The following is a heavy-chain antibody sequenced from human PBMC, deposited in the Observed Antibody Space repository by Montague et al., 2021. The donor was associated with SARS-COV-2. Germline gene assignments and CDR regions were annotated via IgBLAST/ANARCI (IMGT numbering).Heavy chain of an antibody. CDR3: ARLPLVSSWSRAAGYYYYGMDV. CDR1: GGSSSNYY. D-gene: IGHD6-13*01. Sequence: SETLSLTCAVYGGSSSNYYWSWIRQPPGKGLEWIGSISYTGSTYYNPSLKSRVTISVDTSRNQFSLRLSSVTAADTSAYYCARLPLVSSWSRAAGYYYYGMDVWGQGTTVTVSS. J-gene: IGHJ6*02. CDR2: ISYTGST. V-gene: IGHV4-39*01.